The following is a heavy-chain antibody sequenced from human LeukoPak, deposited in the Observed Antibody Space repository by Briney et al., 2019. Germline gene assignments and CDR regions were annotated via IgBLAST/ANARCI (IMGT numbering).Heavy chain of an antibody. V-gene: IGHV1-2*02. CDR1: GYTFTGYY. J-gene: IGHJ6*03. CDR2: INPNSGGT. D-gene: IGHD6-6*01. CDR3: ARRRSSSYYYYYMDV. Sequence: GASVKVSCKASGYTFTGYYMHWVRQAPGQGREWMGWINPNSGGTNYAQKFQGRVTMTSDTSISTAYMELSRLRSDDTAVYYCARRRSSSYYYYYMDVWGKGTTVTVSS.